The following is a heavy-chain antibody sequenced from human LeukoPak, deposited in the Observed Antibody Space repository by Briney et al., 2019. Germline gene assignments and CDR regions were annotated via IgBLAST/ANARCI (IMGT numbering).Heavy chain of an antibody. D-gene: IGHD3-22*01. Sequence: GGSLRLSCATSGFTFSNYGMHWVRQAPGKGLEWVAFIRFDGSTKYYADSVKGRFTISRDNSKNTFYLQMNSLRGGDTAVYYCAKDFYDSSGYGDAFDIWGQGTMVTVSS. CDR3: AKDFYDSSGYGDAFDI. V-gene: IGHV3-30*02. J-gene: IGHJ3*02. CDR1: GFTFSNYG. CDR2: IRFDGSTK.